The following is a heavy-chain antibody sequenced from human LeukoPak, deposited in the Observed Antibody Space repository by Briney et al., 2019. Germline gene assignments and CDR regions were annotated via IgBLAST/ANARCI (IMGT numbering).Heavy chain of an antibody. Sequence: GGSLRLSCAASGFTFSDYYMSWIRQAPGKGLEWVSYISSSGSTIYYADSVKGRFTISRDNAKNSLYLQMNSLGAEDTAVYYCARDLRRHTAMPRDDAFDIWGQGTMVTVSS. V-gene: IGHV3-11*01. CDR1: GFTFSDYY. CDR2: ISSSGSTI. J-gene: IGHJ3*02. D-gene: IGHD5-18*01. CDR3: ARDLRRHTAMPRDDAFDI.